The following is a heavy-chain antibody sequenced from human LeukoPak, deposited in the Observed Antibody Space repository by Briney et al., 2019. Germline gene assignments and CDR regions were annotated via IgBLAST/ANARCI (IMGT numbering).Heavy chain of an antibody. CDR3: ARGGEKSLAEYFHH. CDR2: IYTSGST. CDR1: GGSISSYY. J-gene: IGHJ1*01. D-gene: IGHD2-21*01. Sequence: PSETLSLTCPVSGGSISSYYWSWIRQPAGKGLEWIGRIYTSGSTNYNHSLRSRVTLSVDTSKNKFPLKLRSVTDADTAVYYFARGGEKSLAEYFHHWGQGTLVSVSP. V-gene: IGHV4-4*07.